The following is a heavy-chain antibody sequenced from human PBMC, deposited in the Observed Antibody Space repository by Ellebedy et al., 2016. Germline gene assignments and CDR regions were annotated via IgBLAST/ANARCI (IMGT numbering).Heavy chain of an antibody. CDR3: ARDRPQSPSGYYYGMDV. CDR1: GGSISSYY. D-gene: IGHD3-10*01. CDR2: IYYSGST. J-gene: IGHJ6*02. V-gene: IGHV4-59*12. Sequence: SETLSLTXTVSGGSISSYYWSWIRQPPGKGLEWIGYIYYSGSTNYNPSLKSRVTISVDRSKNQFSLKLSSVTAADTAVYYCARDRPQSPSGYYYGMDVWGQGTTVTVSS.